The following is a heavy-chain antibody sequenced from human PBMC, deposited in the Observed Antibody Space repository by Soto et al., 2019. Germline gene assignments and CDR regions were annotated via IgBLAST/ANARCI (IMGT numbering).Heavy chain of an antibody. CDR1: GFTFSSYS. V-gene: IGHV3-48*01. CDR3: AKEYYDFWSGYPPRGFDP. D-gene: IGHD3-3*01. Sequence: PGGSLRLSCAASGFTFSSYSMNWVRQAPGKGLEWVSYISSSSTIYYADSVKGRFTISRDNSKNTLYLQMNSLRAEDTAVYYCAKEYYDFWSGYPPRGFDPWGQGTLVTVSS. J-gene: IGHJ5*02. CDR2: ISSSSTI.